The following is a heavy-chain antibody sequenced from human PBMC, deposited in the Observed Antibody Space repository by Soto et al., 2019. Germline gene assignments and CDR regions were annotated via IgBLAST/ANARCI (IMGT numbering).Heavy chain of an antibody. CDR2: LDPEDGET. J-gene: IGHJ1*01. D-gene: IGHD3-22*01. Sequence: ASVKVSCKVSGYTLTELSMHWVRQAPGKGLEWMRGLDPEDGETIYAQKFQGRVTMTEDTSTDTAYMELSSLRSEDTAVYYCATYHYYDSSGYYLVAGRRYFQHWGQGTLVTVSS. CDR1: GYTLTELS. V-gene: IGHV1-24*01. CDR3: ATYHYYDSSGYYLVAGRRYFQH.